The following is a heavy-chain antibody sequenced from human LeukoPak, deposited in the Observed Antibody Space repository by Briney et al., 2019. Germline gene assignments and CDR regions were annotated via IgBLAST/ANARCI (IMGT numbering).Heavy chain of an antibody. CDR1: GFTFSSYG. J-gene: IGHJ6*02. V-gene: IGHV3-21*01. Sequence: PGGSLRLSCAASGFTFSSYGMHWVRQAPGKGLEWVSSISSSSSYIYYADSVKGRFTISRDNAKNSLYLQMNSLRAEDTAVYYCARLVRGVDYYGMDVWGQGTTVTVSS. D-gene: IGHD3-10*01. CDR3: ARLVRGVDYYGMDV. CDR2: ISSSSSYI.